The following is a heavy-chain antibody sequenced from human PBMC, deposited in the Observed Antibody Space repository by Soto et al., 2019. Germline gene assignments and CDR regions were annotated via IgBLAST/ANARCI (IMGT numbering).Heavy chain of an antibody. CDR1: GGSISSSSYY. Sequence: SETLSLTCTVSGGSISSSSYYWGWIRQPPGKWLEWIGSIYYSGSTYYNPSLKSRVTISVDTSKNQFSLKLSSVTAADTAVYYCARHRDGYNLGYYYYGMDVWGQGTTVTVYS. CDR3: ARHRDGYNLGYYYYGMDV. J-gene: IGHJ6*02. CDR2: IYYSGST. D-gene: IGHD5-12*01. V-gene: IGHV4-39*01.